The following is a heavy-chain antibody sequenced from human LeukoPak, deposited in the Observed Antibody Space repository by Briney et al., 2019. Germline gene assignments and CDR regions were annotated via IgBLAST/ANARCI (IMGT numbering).Heavy chain of an antibody. D-gene: IGHD2-2*01. V-gene: IGHV1-69*13. J-gene: IGHJ4*02. CDR3: SLIVVVPAASDDY. Sequence: SVKVSCKASGYTFISYAISWVRQAPGQGLEWMGGIIPIFGTANYAQKFQGRVTITADESTSTAYMELSSLRSEDTAVYYCSLIVVVPAASDDYWGQGTLVTVSS. CDR2: IIPIFGTA. CDR1: GYTFISYA.